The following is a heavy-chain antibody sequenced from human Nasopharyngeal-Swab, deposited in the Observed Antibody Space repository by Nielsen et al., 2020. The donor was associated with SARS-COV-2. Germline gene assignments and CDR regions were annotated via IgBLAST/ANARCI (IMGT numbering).Heavy chain of an antibody. J-gene: IGHJ4*02. D-gene: IGHD2-15*01. CDR3: ARAVVWVGAAPSAVWGYFDY. CDR2: IYYSGST. Sequence: WIPQPPGKGLEGIGYIYYSGSTYYNPSLKSRVTISVDTSKNQFSLKLSSVTAADTAVYYCARAVVWVGAAPSAVWGYFDYWGQGTLVTVSS. V-gene: IGHV4-30-4*01.